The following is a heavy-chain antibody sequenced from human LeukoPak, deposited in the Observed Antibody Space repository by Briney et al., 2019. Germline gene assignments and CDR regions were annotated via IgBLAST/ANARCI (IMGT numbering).Heavy chain of an antibody. D-gene: IGHD3-10*01. CDR1: GGSISPLY. V-gene: IGHV4-59*11. CDR3: ARGGVAAKYYFDY. CDR2: IYYSGTT. Sequence: SETLSLTCTVSGGSISPLYWSWVRQPPGKGLEFIGYIYYSGTTNYNLSRKSRVTLSVDTSKNQFSLKLSSVTAADTAVYYCARGGVAAKYYFDYWSQGTLVTVSS. J-gene: IGHJ4*02.